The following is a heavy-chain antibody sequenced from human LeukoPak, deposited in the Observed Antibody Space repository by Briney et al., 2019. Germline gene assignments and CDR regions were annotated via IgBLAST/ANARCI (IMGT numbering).Heavy chain of an antibody. V-gene: IGHV5-51*01. D-gene: IGHD3-3*01. J-gene: IGHJ4*02. CDR2: IYPGDSDT. Sequence: GESLKISCKGSGYRFTSYWIGWVRQIPGKGLEWMGIIYPGDSDTRYSPSFQGQVTISADKSISTAYLQWSSLKASDTAMYYCARRSYDFWSGYLFDYWGQGTLVTVSS. CDR3: ARRSYDFWSGYLFDY. CDR1: GYRFTSYW.